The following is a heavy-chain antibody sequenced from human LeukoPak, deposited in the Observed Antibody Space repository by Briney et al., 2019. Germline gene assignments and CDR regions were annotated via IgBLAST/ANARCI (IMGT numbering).Heavy chain of an antibody. CDR3: ARDRYYGSGSYSPADY. CDR1: GYTFTSYG. D-gene: IGHD3-10*01. Sequence: ASVKVSCKASGYTFTSYGISWVRQAPGQGLEWMGWISTYNGNTNYAQKLQGRVTMTTDTSTGTAYMELRSLRSDDTAVYYRARDRYYGSGSYSPADYWGQGTLVTVSS. CDR2: ISTYNGNT. V-gene: IGHV1-18*01. J-gene: IGHJ4*02.